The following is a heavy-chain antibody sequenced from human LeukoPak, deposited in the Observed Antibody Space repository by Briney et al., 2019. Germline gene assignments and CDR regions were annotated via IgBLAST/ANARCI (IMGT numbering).Heavy chain of an antibody. CDR1: GYTFTGYY. V-gene: IGHV1-2*06. CDR2: INPNSGGT. D-gene: IGHD6-19*01. Sequence: ASVKVSCKASGYTFTGYYMHWVRQAPGQGLEWMGRINPNSGGTNYAQKFQGRVTMTRDTSISTAYMELSRLRSDDTAVHYCARGYSSGWHRPEDDYWGQGTLVTVSS. J-gene: IGHJ4*02. CDR3: ARGYSSGWHRPEDDY.